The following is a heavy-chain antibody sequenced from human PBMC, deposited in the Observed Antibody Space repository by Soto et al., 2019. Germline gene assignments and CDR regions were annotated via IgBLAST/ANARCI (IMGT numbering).Heavy chain of an antibody. J-gene: IGHJ5*01. V-gene: IGHV4-39*01. CDR3: GRVVEGATRHTDFDS. CDR2: VYYSGGA. Sequence: SETLSLTCAVSGVSIHNSHSFWGWIRQPPGKGLEFIGSVYYSGGANYNPSLKSRVTVSIDTSNNQFSLRVNSVTAADTAVYYCGRVVEGATRHTDFDSWGQGILVTVSS. D-gene: IGHD2-15*01. CDR1: GVSIHNSHSF.